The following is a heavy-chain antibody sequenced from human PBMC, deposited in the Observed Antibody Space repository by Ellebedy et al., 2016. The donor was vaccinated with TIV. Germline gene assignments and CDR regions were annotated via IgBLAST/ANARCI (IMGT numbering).Heavy chain of an antibody. CDR2: IYPGDSDT. CDR1: GYSFISYW. D-gene: IGHD3-9*01. J-gene: IGHJ5*02. Sequence: GGSLRLSCKGPGYSFISYWIGWVRQMPGKGLEWMGIIYPGDSDTRYSPPFQGQVTISADKSISTAYLQWSSLKASDTAMYYCARALDWLTSNWFDPWGQGTLVTVSS. CDR3: ARALDWLTSNWFDP. V-gene: IGHV5-51*01.